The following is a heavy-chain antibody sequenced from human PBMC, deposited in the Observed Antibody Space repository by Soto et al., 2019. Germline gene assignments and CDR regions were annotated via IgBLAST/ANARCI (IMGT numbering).Heavy chain of an antibody. CDR1: GGSISSGRYF. D-gene: IGHD4-4*01. Sequence: PSETLSLTCTVSGGSISSGRYFWGWIRQPPGKGLEWIGSIYYSGSTYYNPSLKSRVTVSVDTSKNQFSLKLSSVTAADTAVYYCARHPSNFWFDPWGQGTLVTVSS. V-gene: IGHV4-39*01. J-gene: IGHJ5*02. CDR2: IYYSGST. CDR3: ARHPSNFWFDP.